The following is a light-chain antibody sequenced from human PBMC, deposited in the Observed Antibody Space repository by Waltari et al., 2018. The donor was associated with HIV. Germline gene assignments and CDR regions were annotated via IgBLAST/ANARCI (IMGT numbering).Light chain of an antibody. J-gene: IGKJ1*01. Sequence: DIQMTQSPSTLSPSVGDRVTITCRASQSISSWLAWYQQKPGKAPKLLIYKASSLDSGVPSRFSGSGSGTEFTLTISSLQPDDFATYYCQQYSTYPAFGQGTKVEIK. CDR2: KAS. CDR1: QSISSW. V-gene: IGKV1-5*03. CDR3: QQYSTYPA.